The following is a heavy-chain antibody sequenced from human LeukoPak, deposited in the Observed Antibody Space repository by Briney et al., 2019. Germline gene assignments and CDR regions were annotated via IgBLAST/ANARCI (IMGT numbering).Heavy chain of an antibody. Sequence: GGSLRLSCEGSGFIFSDYSMSWVRQAPGKGLEWLSFISTSSNTIYYVDSVRGRFTVSRDNGNNLLFLQMTGLRAEDTAAYYCARGAAHSYGYFSDYWGQGIPVAVSS. CDR3: ARGAAHSYGYFSDY. J-gene: IGHJ4*02. CDR1: GFIFSDYS. CDR2: ISTSSNTI. V-gene: IGHV3-48*01. D-gene: IGHD5-18*01.